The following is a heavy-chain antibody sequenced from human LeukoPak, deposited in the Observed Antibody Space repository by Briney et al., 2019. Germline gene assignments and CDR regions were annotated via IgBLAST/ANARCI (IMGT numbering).Heavy chain of an antibody. J-gene: IGHJ4*02. CDR3: VRDPFYGSWSFDY. V-gene: IGHV3-64*01. Sequence: GGSLRLSCAASGFTFSVYAMHWVRQAPGKGLEYVSTISNDGGWTSYATSVKGRFTISRDNAKNTLYLQMGGLTTEDMAVYYCVRDPFYGSWSFDYWGQGVLVTVSS. D-gene: IGHD6-19*01. CDR2: ISNDGGWT. CDR1: GFTFSVYA.